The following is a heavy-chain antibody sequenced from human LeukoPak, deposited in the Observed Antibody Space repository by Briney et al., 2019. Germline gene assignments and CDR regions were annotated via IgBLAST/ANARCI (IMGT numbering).Heavy chain of an antibody. CDR3: ARDSPYSSSWYAPGVWFDP. CDR1: GGTFSSYA. D-gene: IGHD6-13*01. J-gene: IGHJ5*02. V-gene: IGHV1-69*05. CDR2: IIPIFGTA. Sequence: GASVKVSCKASGGTFSSYAISWVRQAPGQGLEWMGRIIPIFGTANYAQKFQGRVTITTDESTSTPYMELSSLRSEDTAVYYCARDSPYSSSWYAPGVWFDPSCQGTLVTVSS.